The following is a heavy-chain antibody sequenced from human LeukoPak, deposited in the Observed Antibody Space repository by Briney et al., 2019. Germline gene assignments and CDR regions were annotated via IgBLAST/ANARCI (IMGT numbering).Heavy chain of an antibody. J-gene: IGHJ4*02. CDR3: ARSGSSGYYFDY. CDR2: INHSGST. V-gene: IGHV4-34*01. CDR1: GGSFSGYY. D-gene: IGHD3-22*01. Sequence: PSETLSLTCAVYGGSFSGYYWSWIRQPPGKGLEWIGEINHSGSTNYNPSLKSRVTISVDTSKNQFSPKLSSVTAADTAVYYCARSGSSGYYFDYWGQGTLVTVSS.